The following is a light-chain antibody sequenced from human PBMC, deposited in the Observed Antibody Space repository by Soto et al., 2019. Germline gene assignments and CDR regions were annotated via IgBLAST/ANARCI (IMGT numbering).Light chain of an antibody. J-gene: IGLJ1*01. V-gene: IGLV2-14*01. Sequence: QSVLTQPASVSGSPGQSITISCTGTSSDVGDYNYVSWYQQHPGKAPKLMIFDVSNRPSGVSNRFSGSKSGNTASLTISGLQAEDEAEYYCSSYTSSSTDVFGTGTKLTVL. CDR1: SSDVGDYNY. CDR2: DVS. CDR3: SSYTSSSTDV.